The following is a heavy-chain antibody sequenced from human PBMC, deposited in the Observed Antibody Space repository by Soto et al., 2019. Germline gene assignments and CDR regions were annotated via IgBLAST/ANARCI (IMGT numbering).Heavy chain of an antibody. V-gene: IGHV3-21*01. J-gene: IGHJ4*01. Sequence: LXLSCAASGITLSMYTLNWVLQAPARGLEWVASIGVGYDMHYADSVKGRFTISRDNSKNSLYLQMNSLRAEDTAVYYCARLTGIPEIAPTEEDYWGHGTLVTVSS. CDR2: IGVGYDM. CDR1: GITLSMYT. D-gene: IGHD2-21*01. CDR3: ARLTGIPEIAPTEEDY.